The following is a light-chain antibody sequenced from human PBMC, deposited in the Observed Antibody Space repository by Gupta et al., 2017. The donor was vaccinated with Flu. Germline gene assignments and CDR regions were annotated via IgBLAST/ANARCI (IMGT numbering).Light chain of an antibody. CDR1: SSDVGGYNM. CDR3: TSYTGSSNFDV. J-gene: IGLJ1*01. CDR2: EVT. Sequence: QFALTQPPSASGSPGQSVTISCTGSSSDVGGYNMVSWYQQHPGKAPKLIIYEVTKRPSGVPERFSGSKSGNTASLTVSGLQAEDEADYYCTSYTGSSNFDVFGTGTKVTVL. V-gene: IGLV2-8*01.